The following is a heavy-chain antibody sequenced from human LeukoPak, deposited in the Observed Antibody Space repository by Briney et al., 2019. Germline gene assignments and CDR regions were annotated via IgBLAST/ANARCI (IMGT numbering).Heavy chain of an antibody. V-gene: IGHV4-59*08. CDR1: GGSISSYY. CDR2: TSSSGIS. D-gene: IGHD6-19*01. Sequence: SETLSLTCTVSGGSISSYYWSWIRQPPGKGLEWIGRTSSSGISTYSPSLKSRVTISIDTSRNQFSMNLNSVTAADTAVYYCAKGAGPPWFDPWGQGTLVTVSS. J-gene: IGHJ5*02. CDR3: AKGAGPPWFDP.